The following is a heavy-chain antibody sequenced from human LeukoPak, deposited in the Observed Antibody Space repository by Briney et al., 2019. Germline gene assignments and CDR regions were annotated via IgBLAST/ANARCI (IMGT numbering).Heavy chain of an antibody. CDR2: IHYSGKV. CDR1: GGSLSSSGHW. V-gene: IGHV4-39*01. CDR3: AGRFLEWLLDY. J-gene: IGHJ4*02. Sequence: KTSETLSLTCTVSGGSLSSSGHWWVWIRQPPGKGLEWIGSIHYSGKVYYNPSLKSRVTTSVDTSTDQFSLRLSSATAADTVIYYCAGRFLEWLLDYWGQGTLVAVSS. D-gene: IGHD3-3*01.